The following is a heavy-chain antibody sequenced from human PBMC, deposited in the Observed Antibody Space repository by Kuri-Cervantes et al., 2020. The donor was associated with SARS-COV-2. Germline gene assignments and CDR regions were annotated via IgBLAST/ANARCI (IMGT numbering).Heavy chain of an antibody. CDR2: INPSGGST. CDR3: AREDIVVVPAYYDDAFDI. D-gene: IGHD2-2*01. CDR1: GYTFTSYY. V-gene: IGHV1-46*01. Sequence: ASVKVSCNASGYTFTSYYVHWVRQAPGQGLEWMGIINPSGGSTSYAQKFQGRVTMTRDTSTSTVYMELSSLRSEDTAVYYCAREDIVVVPAYYDDAFDIWGQGTMVTVSS. J-gene: IGHJ3*02.